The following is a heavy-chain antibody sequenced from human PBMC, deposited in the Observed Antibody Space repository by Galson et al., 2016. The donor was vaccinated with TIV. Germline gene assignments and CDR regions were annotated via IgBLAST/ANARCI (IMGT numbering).Heavy chain of an antibody. CDR2: INPITGIT. V-gene: IGHV1-46*01. CDR1: GYTFTRHY. D-gene: IGHD3-22*01. J-gene: IGHJ4*02. CDR3: ARWFDSSGYYYFDY. Sequence: SVKASCKASGYTFTRHYMHWVRQAPGQGLEWLGIINPITGITTYAQNFQGRVTMTRETSTSTVQMELGSLRCDETAVYYCARWFDSSGYYYFDYWGQGSLITVSS.